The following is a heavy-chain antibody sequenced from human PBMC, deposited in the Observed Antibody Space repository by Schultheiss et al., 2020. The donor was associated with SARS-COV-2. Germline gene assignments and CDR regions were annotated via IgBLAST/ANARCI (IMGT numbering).Heavy chain of an antibody. CDR1: GYTFTSYG. D-gene: IGHD5-18*01. CDR3: ASHSPRYSYGKYYCYYYGMDV. CDR2: MNPNSGNT. V-gene: IGHV1-8*02. Sequence: GGSLRLSCKASGYTFTSYGISWVRQAPGQGLEWMGWMNPNSGNTGYAQKFQGRVTMTRDTSISTAYMELSRLRSDDTAVYYCASHSPRYSYGKYYCYYYGMDVWGQGTTVTVSS. J-gene: IGHJ6*02.